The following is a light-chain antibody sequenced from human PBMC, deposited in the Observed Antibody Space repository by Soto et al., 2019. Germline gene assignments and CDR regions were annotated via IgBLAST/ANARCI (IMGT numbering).Light chain of an antibody. CDR2: AAS. V-gene: IGKV3-11*01. CDR1: QSVSSY. Sequence: EIVLTQSPATLTLSPGKRATLSCRASQSVSSYLAWYQQKPGQAPRLLIYAASNRATGIPARFSGSGSGTDFTLTNSSLEPEYFAVYYCQQRSTWPITFGQGTRLEIK. J-gene: IGKJ5*01. CDR3: QQRSTWPIT.